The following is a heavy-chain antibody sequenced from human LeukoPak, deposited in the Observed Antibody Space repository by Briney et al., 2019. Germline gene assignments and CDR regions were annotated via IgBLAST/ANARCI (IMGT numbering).Heavy chain of an antibody. J-gene: IGHJ3*02. V-gene: IGHV3-64*02. CDR2: ISSNGGST. D-gene: IGHD3-16*01. CDR3: ASGVNDAFDI. CDR1: GFTFSNYA. Sequence: PGGSLRLSCAASGFTFSNYALHWVRLAPGKGLAYVSSISSNGGSTYYADSVKGRFTISRDNSKNTLYLQMGSLRAEDMAVYYCASGVNDAFDIWGQGTMVTVSS.